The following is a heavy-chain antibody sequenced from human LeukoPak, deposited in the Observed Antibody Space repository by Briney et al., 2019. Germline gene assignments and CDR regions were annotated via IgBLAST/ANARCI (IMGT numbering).Heavy chain of an antibody. V-gene: IGHV4-39*01. CDR1: GGSISSSSYY. CDR2: IYYSGST. D-gene: IGHD1-26*01. J-gene: IGHJ6*03. Sequence: SETLSLTCTVSGGSISSSSYYWGWLRQPPGKGLEWLGSIYYSGSTYYNPSLKSRVTISVDTSKNQFSLKLSSVTAADTAVYYCAGGSGRGSYWHYYYYYMDVWGKGTTVTVSS. CDR3: AGGSGRGSYWHYYYYYMDV.